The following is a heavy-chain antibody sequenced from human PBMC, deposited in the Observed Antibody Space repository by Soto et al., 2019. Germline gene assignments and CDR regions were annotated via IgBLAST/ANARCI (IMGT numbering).Heavy chain of an antibody. CDR2: ISAYNGNT. J-gene: IGHJ4*02. Sequence: ASVKVSCKASGYTFTSYGISWVRQAPGQGLEWMGWISAYNGNTNYAQKLQGRVTMTTDTSTSTAYMELRSLRSDDTAVYYCASSIDSSGYYPQDYWGQGTLVTVSS. V-gene: IGHV1-18*04. D-gene: IGHD3-22*01. CDR1: GYTFTSYG. CDR3: ASSIDSSGYYPQDY.